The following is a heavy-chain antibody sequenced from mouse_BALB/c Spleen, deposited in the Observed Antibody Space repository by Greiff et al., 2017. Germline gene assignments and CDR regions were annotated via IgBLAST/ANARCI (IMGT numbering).Heavy chain of an antibody. CDR3: ARLGSSYAMDY. CDR2: IYPGSGST. Sequence: LQQPGSELVRPGASVKLSCKASGYTFTSYWMHWVKQRHGQGLEWIGNIYPGSGSTNYDEKFKSKGTLTVDTSSSTAYMHLSSLTSEDSAVYYCARLGSSYAMDYWGQGTSVTVSS. J-gene: IGHJ4*01. V-gene: IGHV1S22*01. CDR1: GYTFTSYW.